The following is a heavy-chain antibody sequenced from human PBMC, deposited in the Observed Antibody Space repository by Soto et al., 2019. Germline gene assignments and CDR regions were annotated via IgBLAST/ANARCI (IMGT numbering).Heavy chain of an antibody. CDR3: AKGREIFGVVIGYYYGMDV. V-gene: IGHV3-23*01. J-gene: IGHJ6*02. CDR2: ISGSGGST. D-gene: IGHD3-3*01. Sequence: SLRLSCAASGFTFSSYAMSWVRQAPGKGLEWVSAISGSGGSTYYADSVKGRFTISRDNSKNTLYLQMNSLRAEDTAVYYCAKGREIFGVVIGYYYGMDVWGQGTTVTVSS. CDR1: GFTFSSYA.